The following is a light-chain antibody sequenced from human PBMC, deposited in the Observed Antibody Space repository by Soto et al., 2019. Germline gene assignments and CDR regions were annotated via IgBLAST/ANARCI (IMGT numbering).Light chain of an antibody. Sequence: QSVLTQPPSASGTPGQRVTISCSGSSSNVENNFLNWYRHLPGTAPKRLIYNDNQRPSGVPDRFSGSKSVTSASLAISGLHSDDEADYYCAAWDDSLNGLLFGGGAKLTVL. CDR3: AAWDDSLNGLL. J-gene: IGLJ3*02. V-gene: IGLV1-44*01. CDR2: NDN. CDR1: SSNVENNF.